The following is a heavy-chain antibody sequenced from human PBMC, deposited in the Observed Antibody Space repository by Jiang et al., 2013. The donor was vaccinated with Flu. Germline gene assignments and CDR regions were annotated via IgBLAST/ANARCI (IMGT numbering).Heavy chain of an antibody. CDR2: IYHSGST. V-gene: IGHV4-4*02. D-gene: IGHD3-10*01. CDR3: ARDGSRKNDGDAFDI. CDR1: GGSISSSNW. J-gene: IGHJ3*02. Sequence: GGSISSSNWWSWVRQPPGKGLEWIGEIYHSGSTNYNPSLKSRVTISVDKSKNQFSLKLSSVTAADTAVYYCARDGSRKNDGDAFDIWGQGTMVTVSS.